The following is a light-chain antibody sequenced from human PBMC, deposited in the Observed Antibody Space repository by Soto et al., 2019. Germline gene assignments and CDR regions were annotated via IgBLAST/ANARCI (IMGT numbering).Light chain of an antibody. V-gene: IGLV1-47*01. CDR2: RAS. J-gene: IGLJ2*01. Sequence: QSVLTQPPSASGTPGQRVTICCSGSSSNIGSNYVYWYQQVPGTAPRLLMYRASQRPSGVPDRFSGSKSGTSASLAISGLRSEDEADYYCAAWDDTLNGLVFGGGTKLTVL. CDR1: SSNIGSNY. CDR3: AAWDDTLNGLV.